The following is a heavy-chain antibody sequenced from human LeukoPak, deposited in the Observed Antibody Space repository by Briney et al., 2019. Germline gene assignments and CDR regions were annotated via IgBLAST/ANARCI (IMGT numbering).Heavy chain of an antibody. J-gene: IGHJ6*03. CDR1: GFTFDDYG. Sequence: PGGSLRLSCAASGFTFDDYGMSWVRQAPGKGLEWVSGINWNGGSTGYADSVKGRFTISRDNAKNSLYLQMNSLRAEDTALYYWARGRMATVSTFHLSEYYYYMDVWGKGTTVTVSS. CDR3: ARGRMATVSTFHLSEYYYYMDV. V-gene: IGHV3-20*04. CDR2: INWNGGST. D-gene: IGHD4-11*01.